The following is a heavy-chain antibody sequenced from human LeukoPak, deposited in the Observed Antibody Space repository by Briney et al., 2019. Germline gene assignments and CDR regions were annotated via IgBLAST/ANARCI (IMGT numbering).Heavy chain of an antibody. D-gene: IGHD6-13*01. CDR3: ARVAAAGSVQFDS. CDR2: TYYSGST. Sequence: PSETLSLTCTVSGGSISSYYWSWLRQPPGKGLEGIGYTYYSGSTNYNPSLKSRVTISVDTSKNQFSLKLSSVTAADTAVNYCARVAAAGSVQFDSWGQGTLVTVSS. V-gene: IGHV4-59*01. J-gene: IGHJ4*02. CDR1: GGSISSYY.